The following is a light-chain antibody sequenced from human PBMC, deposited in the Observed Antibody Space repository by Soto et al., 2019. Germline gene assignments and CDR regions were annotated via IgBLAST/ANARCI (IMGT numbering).Light chain of an antibody. CDR2: GAS. CDR3: QQASNFPPT. J-gene: IGKJ4*01. Sequence: DIQMTQSPSSVPASVGDRVTIICRASQFITKFLAWFQQKPGKAPRLLIYGASGLQAGVPSRFSGSGFGTDFNLTISSLQPEDLATYFCQQASNFPPTFGGGTKVEIK. V-gene: IGKV1-12*01. CDR1: QFITKF.